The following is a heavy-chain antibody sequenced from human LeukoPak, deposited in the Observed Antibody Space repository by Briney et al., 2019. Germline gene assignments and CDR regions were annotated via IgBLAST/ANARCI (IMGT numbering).Heavy chain of an antibody. CDR3: ARGYCSGGSCYSVENWFDP. V-gene: IGHV1-2*06. CDR2: INPNSGGT. J-gene: IGHJ5*02. Sequence: ASVKVSRKAAGYTFTGYYMFWVRQAPGQGLEWMGRINPNSGGTNYAQKFQGRVTMTRDTSISTAYMELSRLRSDDTAVYYCARGYCSGGSCYSVENWFDPWGQGTLATVSS. D-gene: IGHD2-15*01. CDR1: GYTFTGYY.